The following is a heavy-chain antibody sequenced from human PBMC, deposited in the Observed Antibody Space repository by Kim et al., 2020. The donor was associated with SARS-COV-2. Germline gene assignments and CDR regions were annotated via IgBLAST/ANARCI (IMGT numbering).Heavy chain of an antibody. CDR2: ISYDGSNK. J-gene: IGHJ6*02. Sequence: GGSLRLSCAASGFTFSSYAMHWVRQAPGKGLEWVAVISYDGSNKYYVDSVKGRFTISRDNSKNTLYLQMNSLRAEDTAVYYCARDRITMVQGVTDGYYYYGMDVWGQGTTVTVSS. D-gene: IGHD3-10*01. CDR3: ARDRITMVQGVTDGYYYYGMDV. V-gene: IGHV3-30*04. CDR1: GFTFSSYA.